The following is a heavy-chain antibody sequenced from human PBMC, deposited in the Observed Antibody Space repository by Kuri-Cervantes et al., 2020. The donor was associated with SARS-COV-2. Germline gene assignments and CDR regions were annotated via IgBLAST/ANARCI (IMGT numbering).Heavy chain of an antibody. D-gene: IGHD6-19*01. CDR1: GFTFDDYG. Sequence: GGSLRLSCAASGFTFDDYGMSWVRQAQGKGLEWVSAISSSGGSTYYADSVKGRLTISRDNSKNTLYLQMNSLRAEDTAVYYCAKDLTIAVAGFNWYFDLWGRGTLVTVSS. CDR3: AKDLTIAVAGFNWYFDL. CDR2: ISSSGGST. J-gene: IGHJ2*01. V-gene: IGHV3-23*01.